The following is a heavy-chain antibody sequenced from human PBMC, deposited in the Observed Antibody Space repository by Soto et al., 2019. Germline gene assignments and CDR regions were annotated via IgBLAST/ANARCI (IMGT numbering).Heavy chain of an antibody. CDR2: ISGSGTTT. J-gene: IGHJ3*02. CDR1: GFTSTNYV. Sequence: WSLRLSCAASGFTSTNYVMNWVRQAPGKGLEWVSSISGSGTTTFYADSVKGRFIISRDNSKNTLYLQMNSLRAEDTALYYCAKDRVGGVPDAFDIWGQGTMVTV. D-gene: IGHD2-8*01. CDR3: AKDRVGGVPDAFDI. V-gene: IGHV3-23*01.